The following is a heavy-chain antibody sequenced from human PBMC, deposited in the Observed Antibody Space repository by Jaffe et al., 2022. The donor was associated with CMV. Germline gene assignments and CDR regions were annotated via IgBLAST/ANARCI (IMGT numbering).Heavy chain of an antibody. D-gene: IGHD1-26*01. V-gene: IGHV3-33*01. J-gene: IGHJ4*02. CDR3: ARARGVGAKSNYFDY. CDR1: GFTFSSYG. CDR2: IWYDGSNK. Sequence: QVQLVESGGGVVQPGRSLRLSCAASGFTFSSYGMHWVRQAPGKGLEWVAVIWYDGSNKYYADSVKGRFTISRDNSKNTLYLQMNSLRAEDTAVYYCARARGVGAKSNYFDYWGQGTLVTVSS.